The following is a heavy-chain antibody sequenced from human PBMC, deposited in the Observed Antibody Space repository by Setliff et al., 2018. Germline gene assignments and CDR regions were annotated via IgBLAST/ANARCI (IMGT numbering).Heavy chain of an antibody. D-gene: IGHD2-2*01. Sequence: PGGSLRLSCAASGFLFNNFAMSWVRQAPGKGLEWVSGISGGSEKHYADSAKGRFTVSRDNAMDTLFLQMNGLTTDDTAKYFCAKDRWGYADPWGQGTLVTVS. J-gene: IGHJ5*02. V-gene: IGHV3-23*01. CDR2: ISGGSEK. CDR3: AKDRWGYADP. CDR1: GFLFNNFA.